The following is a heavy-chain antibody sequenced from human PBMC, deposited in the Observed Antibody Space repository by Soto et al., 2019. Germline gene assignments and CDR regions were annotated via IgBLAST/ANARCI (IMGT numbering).Heavy chain of an antibody. Sequence: EVQLVESGGGLVQPGGSLRLSCAASGFTFSNYWMYWVRQAPGKGLEWVSRINSDGSGSSYADSVKGRLTISRDNVKNTLYLQMDSLRAEDTAVYYCARGDCVGGTCYSLAGSFYYDMDVWGKGTTVTVFS. V-gene: IGHV3-74*02. CDR1: GFTFSNYW. J-gene: IGHJ6*03. D-gene: IGHD2-15*01. CDR3: ARGDCVGGTCYSLAGSFYYDMDV. CDR2: INSDGSGS.